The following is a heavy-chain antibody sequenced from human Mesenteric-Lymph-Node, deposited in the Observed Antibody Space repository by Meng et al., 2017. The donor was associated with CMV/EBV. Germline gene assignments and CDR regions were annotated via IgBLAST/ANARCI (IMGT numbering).Heavy chain of an antibody. V-gene: IGHV4/OR15-8*01. Sequence: ESLKISCAASGFTFSNYWMHWVRQPPGKGLDWIGEVYPSGTTNSHSSLKSRVTILLDKSKNQFSLTLTSVTAADTAVYYCARHIAVSGTRGFDVWGQGTMVTVSS. CDR3: ARHIAVSGTRGFDV. CDR1: GFTFSNYW. J-gene: IGHJ3*01. CDR2: VYPSGTT. D-gene: IGHD6-19*01.